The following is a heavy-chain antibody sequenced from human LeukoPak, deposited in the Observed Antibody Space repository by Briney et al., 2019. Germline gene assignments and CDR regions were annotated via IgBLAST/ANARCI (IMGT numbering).Heavy chain of an antibody. CDR2: INPNSGDT. CDR1: GYTFTGSY. Sequence: ASVKVSCKASGYTFTGSYMHWVRQAPGQGLEWMGWINPNSGDTNYAQKFQGRVTMTRDTSISAAYMELSRLRSDDTAVYYCARVKGELGELSLGFDYWGQGTLVTVSS. D-gene: IGHD3-16*02. J-gene: IGHJ4*02. CDR3: ARVKGELGELSLGFDY. V-gene: IGHV1-2*02.